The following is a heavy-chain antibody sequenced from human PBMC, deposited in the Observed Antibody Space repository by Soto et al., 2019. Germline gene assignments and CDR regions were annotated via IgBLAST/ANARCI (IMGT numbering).Heavy chain of an antibody. Sequence: PGGSLRLSCAASGFTFSSYWMSWVRQAPGKGLEWVANIKQDGSEKYYVDSVKGRFTISRDNAKNSLYLQMNSLRAEDTAVYYCARDSSGWSAFVYYYYGMDVWGQGTTVTVSS. CDR1: GFTFSSYW. J-gene: IGHJ6*02. D-gene: IGHD6-19*01. CDR3: ARDSSGWSAFVYYYYGMDV. CDR2: IKQDGSEK. V-gene: IGHV3-7*03.